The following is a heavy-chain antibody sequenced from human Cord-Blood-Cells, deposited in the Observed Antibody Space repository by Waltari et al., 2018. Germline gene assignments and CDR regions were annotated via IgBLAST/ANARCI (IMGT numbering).Heavy chain of an antibody. CDR3: ARDGGWSGSYYYYYYMDV. V-gene: IGHV1-69*01. CDR1: GGPCSIYA. D-gene: IGHD3-3*01. CDR2: IIPIFGTA. Sequence: QVQLVQYGADVQNAWPSVTVSCQASGGPCSIYAISWVRQAPGQRLEWMGGIIPIFGTANYAQKFQGRVTITADESTSTAYMELSSLRSEDTAVYYCARDGGWSGSYYYYYYMDVWGKGTTVTVSS. J-gene: IGHJ6*03.